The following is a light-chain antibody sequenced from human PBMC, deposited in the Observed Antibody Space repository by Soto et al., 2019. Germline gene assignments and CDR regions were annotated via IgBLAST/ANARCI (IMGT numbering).Light chain of an antibody. CDR2: WAS. V-gene: IGKV4-1*01. J-gene: IGKJ1*01. CDR3: QQHYSTPRT. Sequence: DIVMTQSPDSLAVSLGERATINCKSSQSVLYSSNNKNYLVWYQQKPGQPPKLLIYWASTRESGVPDRFSGSGSGTDFTLTISSLQAEDVAVYSCQQHYSTPRTFGQGTKVEIK. CDR1: QSVLYSSNNKNY.